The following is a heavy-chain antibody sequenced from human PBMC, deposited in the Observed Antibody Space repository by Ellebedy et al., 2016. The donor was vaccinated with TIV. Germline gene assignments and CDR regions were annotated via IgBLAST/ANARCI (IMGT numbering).Heavy chain of an antibody. J-gene: IGHJ3*02. V-gene: IGHV3-33*01. CDR2: IWYDGSNK. CDR1: GFSFSSHG. D-gene: IGHD3-10*01. Sequence: PGGSLRLSCAASGFSFSSHGMHWVRQGPGKGLEWVAVIWYDGSNKYYADSVRGRFTISRDNSKNTLYLQMNSLRAEDTAVYFCARDLGLNRGVDAFDIWGQGTMVTVSS. CDR3: ARDLGLNRGVDAFDI.